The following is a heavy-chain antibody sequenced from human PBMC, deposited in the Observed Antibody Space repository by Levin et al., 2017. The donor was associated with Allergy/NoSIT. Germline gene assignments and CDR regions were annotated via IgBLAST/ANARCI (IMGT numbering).Heavy chain of an antibody. CDR1: GFTFSSYE. Sequence: LSLTCAASGFTFSSYEMNWVRWAPGKGLEWVSYISSTGSTIYSADSVKGRFTISRDNAKNSLYLHMNSLRAEDTAVYYCARQLGNFWSGYNYFDYWGQGTLVTVSS. J-gene: IGHJ4*02. D-gene: IGHD3-3*01. V-gene: IGHV3-48*03. CDR3: ARQLGNFWSGYNYFDY. CDR2: ISSTGSTI.